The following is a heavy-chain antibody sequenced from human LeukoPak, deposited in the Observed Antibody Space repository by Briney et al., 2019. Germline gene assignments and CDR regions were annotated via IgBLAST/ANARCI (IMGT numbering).Heavy chain of an antibody. CDR1: GFTFDDYA. CDR2: ISWNSGSI. J-gene: IGHJ4*02. CDR3: ASRPRGNSGYAIDY. V-gene: IGHV3-9*01. D-gene: IGHD5-12*01. Sequence: GGSLRLSCAASGFTFDDYAMHWVRQAPGKGLEWVSGISWNSGSIGYADSVKGRFTISRDNAKNSLYLQMNSLRAEDTAVYYCASRPRGNSGYAIDYWGQGTLVTVSS.